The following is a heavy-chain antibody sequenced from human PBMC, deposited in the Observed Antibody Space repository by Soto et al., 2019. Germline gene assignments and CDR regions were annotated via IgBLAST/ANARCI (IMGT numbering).Heavy chain of an antibody. CDR1: GFTFSSHA. CDR2: ISFDGTNK. CDR3: ARAHGPYYDSSYYGLARNYFDY. D-gene: IGHD3-22*01. V-gene: IGHV3-30-3*01. J-gene: IGHJ4*02. Sequence: SLRLSCAATGFTFSSHAMNWVRQAPGKGLEWVSVISFDGTNKYYAESVRGRYTISRDNSKNVLYLDMNSLRPDDTAIYYCARAHGPYYDSSYYGLARNYFDYWGQGDLVTVS.